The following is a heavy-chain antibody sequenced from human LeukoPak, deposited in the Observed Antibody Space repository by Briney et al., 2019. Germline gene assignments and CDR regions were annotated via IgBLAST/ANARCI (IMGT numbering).Heavy chain of an antibody. V-gene: IGHV4-39*01. J-gene: IGHJ4*02. CDR2: IYYSGST. D-gene: IGHD2/OR15-2a*01. CDR3: ARLVYFPRAHFDY. CDR1: GGSISSSSYY. Sequence: SETLSLTCTVSGGSISSSSYYWGWIRQPPGKGLEWIGSIYYSGSTYYNPSLKSRVTISVDTSKNQFSLKLSSVTAADTAVYYCARLVYFPRAHFDYWGQGTLVTVSS.